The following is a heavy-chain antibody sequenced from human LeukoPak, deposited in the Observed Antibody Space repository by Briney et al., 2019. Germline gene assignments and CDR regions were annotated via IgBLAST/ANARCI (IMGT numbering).Heavy chain of an antibody. CDR3: AGAPRGVNDISGYRCWFDP. V-gene: IGHV4-4*02. CDR1: GGSFISNNW. Sequence: PSETPFLTSAVSGGSFISNNWWSWVWQPPRAGLEWVGVIYHSGSTNYSPSLKCRVTISVDKTKNQFSLKLSSVPAADTALYYGAGAPRGVNDISGYRCWFDPWGQGTLVTVSS. J-gene: IGHJ5*01. CDR2: IYHSGST. D-gene: IGHD3-22*01.